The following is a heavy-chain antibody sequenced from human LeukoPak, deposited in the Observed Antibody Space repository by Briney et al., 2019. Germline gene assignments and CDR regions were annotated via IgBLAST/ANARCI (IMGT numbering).Heavy chain of an antibody. V-gene: IGHV4-38-2*02. D-gene: IGHD1-26*01. CDR1: GYPISSGYF. CDR3: APAPKIPAGSFDY. CDR2: IFHSGYT. Sequence: SETLSLTCTVSGYPISSGYFWGWIRQPPGKGLEYIGSIFHSGYTFYDPSLKSRLTLSVDTSKNQFSLRLSSVTAADTAVYYCAPAPKIPAGSFDYWGQGTLVTVSS. J-gene: IGHJ4*02.